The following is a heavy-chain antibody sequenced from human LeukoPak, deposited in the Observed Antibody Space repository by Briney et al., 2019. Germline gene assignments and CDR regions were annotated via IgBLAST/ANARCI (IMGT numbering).Heavy chain of an antibody. CDR3: ARSTGSSWYNWYFDL. J-gene: IGHJ2*01. D-gene: IGHD6-13*01. CDR1: GYSFTSYW. CDR2: IYHGDSDT. Sequence: GESLKISCKGSGYSFTSYWIGWVRQMPGKGLEWMGIIYHGDSDTKYSPSFQGQFTISADKSISTAYLQWSSLKASDTAMYYCARSTGSSWYNWYFDLWGRGTLVTVSS. V-gene: IGHV5-51*01.